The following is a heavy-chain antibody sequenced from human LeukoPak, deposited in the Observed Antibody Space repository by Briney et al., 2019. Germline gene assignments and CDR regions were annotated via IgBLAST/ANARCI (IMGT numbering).Heavy chain of an antibody. CDR1: GFTFSSYS. CDR3: ARGGGSYSAIYFDY. CDR2: ISSSSSYI. D-gene: IGHD1-26*01. V-gene: IGHV3-21*01. Sequence: PGGSLRFSCAASGFTFSSYSMNWVRQAPGKGLEWVSSISSSSSYIYYADSVKGRFTISRDNAKNSLYLQMNSLRAEDTAVYYCARGGGSYSAIYFDYWGQGTLVTVSS. J-gene: IGHJ4*02.